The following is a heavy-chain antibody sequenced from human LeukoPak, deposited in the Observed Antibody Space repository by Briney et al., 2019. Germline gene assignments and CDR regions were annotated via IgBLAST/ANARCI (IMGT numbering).Heavy chain of an antibody. CDR2: ISYDGSNK. V-gene: IGHV3-30*03. D-gene: IGHD5-24*01. Sequence: PGGSLRLSCAASGFTFSSYGMHWVRQAPGKGLEWVAVISYDGSNKYYADSVKGRFTIPRDNAKNSLYLQMNSLRVDDTAVYYCAINHRDGYSELGYWGQGTLVTVSS. CDR1: GFTFSSYG. CDR3: AINHRDGYSELGY. J-gene: IGHJ4*02.